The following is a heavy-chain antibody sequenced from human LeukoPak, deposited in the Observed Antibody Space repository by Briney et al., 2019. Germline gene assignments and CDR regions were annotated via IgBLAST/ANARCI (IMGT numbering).Heavy chain of an antibody. Sequence: SETLSLTCTVSGGSISSGGYYWSWIRQHPGKVLEWIGYIYYSGSTYYNPSLKSRVTISVDTSKNQFSLKLSSVTAADTAVYYCARGLQQWLVGGGYYYYGMDVWGQGTTVTVSS. D-gene: IGHD6-19*01. J-gene: IGHJ6*02. V-gene: IGHV4-31*03. CDR1: GGSISSGGYY. CDR2: IYYSGST. CDR3: ARGLQQWLVGGGYYYYGMDV.